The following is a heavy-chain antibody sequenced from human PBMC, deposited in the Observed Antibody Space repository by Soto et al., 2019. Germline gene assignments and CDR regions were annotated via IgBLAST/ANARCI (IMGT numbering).Heavy chain of an antibody. J-gene: IGHJ6*02. CDR2: IHQDGNEK. CDR1: RFTFSTYW. Sequence: GGSLRLSCAASRFTFSTYWMTWVRLTPGKGLEWVANIHQDGNEKYYMDSVKGRFTISRDNAKNSLYLQMTSLRAEDTAVYYCAGGNALDVWGQGTTVTVSS. CDR3: AGGNALDV. V-gene: IGHV3-7*01.